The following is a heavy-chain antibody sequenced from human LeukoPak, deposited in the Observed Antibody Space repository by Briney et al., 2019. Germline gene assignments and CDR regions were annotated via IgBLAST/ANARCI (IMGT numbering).Heavy chain of an antibody. D-gene: IGHD4-11*01. CDR2: INPSGDGT. J-gene: IGHJ6*02. V-gene: IGHV1-46*01. CDR1: GYTFISYH. CDR3: ARENSNYYYYGMDV. Sequence: GASVKLSCKTSGYTFISYHVHWVRQAPGQGLEWMGIINPSGDGTNYAPKFRGRISLTRDTSTSTMYMELSSLRSEDTAVYYCARENSNYYYYGMDVWGQGTTVTVSS.